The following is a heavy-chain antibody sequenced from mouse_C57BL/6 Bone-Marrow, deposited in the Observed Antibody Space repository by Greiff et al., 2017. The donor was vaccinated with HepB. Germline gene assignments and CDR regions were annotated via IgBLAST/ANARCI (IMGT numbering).Heavy chain of an antibody. Sequence: QVQLQQPGAELVKPGASVKLSCKASGYTFTSYWMHWVKQRPGQGLEWIGMIHPNSGSTNYNEKFKSKATLTVDKSSSTAYMQLSSLTSEDSAVYYCARSLLLYDYGSSWFAYWGQGTLVTVSA. V-gene: IGHV1-64*01. J-gene: IGHJ3*01. CDR2: IHPNSGST. D-gene: IGHD1-1*01. CDR3: ARSLLLYDYGSSWFAY. CDR1: GYTFTSYW.